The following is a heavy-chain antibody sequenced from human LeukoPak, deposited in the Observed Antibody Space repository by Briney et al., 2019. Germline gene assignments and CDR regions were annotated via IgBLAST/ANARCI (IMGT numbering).Heavy chain of an antibody. D-gene: IGHD6-19*01. Sequence: SETLSLTCAVYGGSFSGYYWSWIRQPPGKGLEWIGEINHSGSTNYNPSLKSRVTISVDTSKNQFSLKLSSVTAADTAMYYCARESTTVAGTFDYWGQGTLVTVSS. CDR3: ARESTTVAGTFDY. CDR1: GGSFSGYY. CDR2: INHSGST. J-gene: IGHJ4*02. V-gene: IGHV4-34*01.